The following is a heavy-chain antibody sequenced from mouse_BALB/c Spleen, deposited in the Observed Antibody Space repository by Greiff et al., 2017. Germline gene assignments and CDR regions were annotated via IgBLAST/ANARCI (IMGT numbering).Heavy chain of an antibody. V-gene: IGHV5-9-4*01. CDR2: ISSGGSYT. J-gene: IGHJ4*01. CDR1: GFTFSRYA. Sequence: EVQGVESGGGLVKPGGSLKLSCAASGFTFSRYAMSWVRQSPEKRLEWVAEISSGGSYTYYPDTVTGRFTISRDNAKNTLYLEMSSLRSEDTAMYYCARDGKRAMDYWGQGTSVTVAS. CDR3: ARDGKRAMDY. D-gene: IGHD1-1*01.